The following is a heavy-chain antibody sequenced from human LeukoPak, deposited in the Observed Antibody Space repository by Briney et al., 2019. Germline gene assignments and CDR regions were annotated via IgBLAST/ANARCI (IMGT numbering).Heavy chain of an antibody. V-gene: IGHV4-59*08. Sequence: SETLSLTCTVSGGSISSYYWSWIRQPPGKGLEWIGYIYYSGSTNYNPSLKSRVTISVGTSKNQFSLKLSSVTAADTAVYYCARRRRGYSGYDEHGTYYFDYWGQGTLVTVSS. CDR1: GGSISSYY. J-gene: IGHJ4*02. CDR2: IYYSGST. D-gene: IGHD5-12*01. CDR3: ARRRRGYSGYDEHGTYYFDY.